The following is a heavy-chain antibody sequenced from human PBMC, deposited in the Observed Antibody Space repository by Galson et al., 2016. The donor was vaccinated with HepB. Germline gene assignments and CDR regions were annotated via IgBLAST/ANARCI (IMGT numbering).Heavy chain of an antibody. CDR2: IYSSGST. CDR1: GGSISGGGDY. D-gene: IGHD5-18*01. CDR3: ARELAGYSYPFDI. Sequence: TLSLTCTVSGGSISGGGDYWTWIRQLPGKGLEWIGYIYSSGSTYYNPSLKSRVIISRDMSKNQFSLRLSSVTAADTAVYYCARELAGYSYPFDIWGQGTLVSVSS. V-gene: IGHV4-31*03. J-gene: IGHJ3*02.